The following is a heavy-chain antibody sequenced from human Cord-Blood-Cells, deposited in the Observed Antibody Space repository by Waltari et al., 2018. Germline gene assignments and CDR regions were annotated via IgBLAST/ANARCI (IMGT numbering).Heavy chain of an antibody. CDR3: ARQVEMATINDAFDI. CDR1: GGSISSYY. D-gene: IGHD5-12*01. V-gene: IGHV4-59*01. CDR2: IYYSGST. J-gene: IGHJ3*02. Sequence: QVPLQESGPGLVKPSETLSLTCTVSGGSISSYYWRWIRQPPGKGLEWIGYIYYSGSTNYKPSLKSRVTISVDTSKNQFSLKLSSVTAADTAVYYCARQVEMATINDAFDIWGQGTMVTVSS.